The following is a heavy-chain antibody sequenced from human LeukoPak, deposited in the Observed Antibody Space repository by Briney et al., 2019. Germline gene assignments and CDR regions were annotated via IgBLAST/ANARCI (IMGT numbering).Heavy chain of an antibody. V-gene: IGHV1-2*02. CDR2: INPKSGNT. CDR1: GYRFTTYY. CDR3: ARAGYDYGDSFDY. J-gene: IGHJ4*02. Sequence: ASVNVSCKASGYRFTTYYIHWVRQAPGQGLQWMGCINPKSGNTDFAQKFQGRVTMTSDTSTSTAYLEMRSLTSDDTAVYFCARAGYDYGDSFDYWGQGTLGTVSS. D-gene: IGHD4-17*01.